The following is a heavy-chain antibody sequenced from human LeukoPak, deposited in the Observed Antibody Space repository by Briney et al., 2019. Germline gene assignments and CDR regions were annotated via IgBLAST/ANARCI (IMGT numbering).Heavy chain of an antibody. CDR3: ARDQIYYYDRSLT. CDR2: IYYSGST. Sequence: SETLSLTCTVSGGSISSSSYYWGWIRQPPGKGLEWIGSIYYSGSTYYNPSLKSRVTMSVDTSKNQFSLKLGSVTAADTAVYFCARDQIYYYDRSLTWGQGTLVTVSS. CDR1: GGSISSSSYY. V-gene: IGHV4-39*07. J-gene: IGHJ4*02. D-gene: IGHD3-22*01.